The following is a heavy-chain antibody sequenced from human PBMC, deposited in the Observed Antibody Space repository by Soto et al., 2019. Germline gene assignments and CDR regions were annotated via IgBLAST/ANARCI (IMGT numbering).Heavy chain of an antibody. D-gene: IGHD3-22*01. V-gene: IGHV3-23*01. CDR2: ISGTGGNT. J-gene: IGHJ4*02. Sequence: EVQLLESGGGLVQPGGSLRLSCAASGFTFNNYAMNWVRQAPGKGLEWVSGISGTGGNTYYADSVKGRFTISRDNSKNTLYLQMNSLRAEDTAVYYCAKDRSNYYDSSGYFPFDYWGQGPWSPSPQ. CDR1: GFTFNNYA. CDR3: AKDRSNYYDSSGYFPFDY.